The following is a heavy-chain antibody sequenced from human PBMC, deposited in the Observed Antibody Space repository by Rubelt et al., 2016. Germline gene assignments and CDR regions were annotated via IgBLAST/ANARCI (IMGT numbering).Heavy chain of an antibody. Sequence: QVQLVQPGAAVKKPGTSVKVSCTVSGYTLTELSMHWVRQAPGTGLEWMGGFDPEDGDTIYAQKFQGRVTMTEDTSTDTAYMELSSLRSEDTAVYYCATASPYCSGGSCYWGQGTLVTVSS. J-gene: IGHJ4*02. CDR1: GYTLTELS. D-gene: IGHD2-15*01. CDR3: ATASPYCSGGSCY. CDR2: FDPEDGDT. V-gene: IGHV1-24*01.